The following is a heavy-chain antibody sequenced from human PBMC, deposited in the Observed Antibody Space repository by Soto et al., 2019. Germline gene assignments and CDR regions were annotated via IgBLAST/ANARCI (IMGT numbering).Heavy chain of an antibody. CDR2: MNANSGNT. J-gene: IGHJ4*02. Sequence: ASVNVSCKTSGFTFTDYDINWVRQASGQGLEWMGWMNANSGNTGYAQNFQGRVTMTRTTSSPTAYMELSGLESEDTAVYYCARGQYRRLDYWGQGTQVTVSS. CDR1: GFTFTDYD. D-gene: IGHD3-16*02. CDR3: ARGQYRRLDY. V-gene: IGHV1-8*01.